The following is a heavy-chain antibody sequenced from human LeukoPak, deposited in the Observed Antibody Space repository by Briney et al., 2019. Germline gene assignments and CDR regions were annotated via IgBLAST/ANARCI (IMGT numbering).Heavy chain of an antibody. CDR2: MNPSGNT. D-gene: IGHD3-16*01. Sequence: SETLSLTCAVYGGSFSDYYWSWIRQPPGKGLEWIGEMNPSGNTNYSPSLESRVTISVDTSKNQFSLRLRSVTAADTAVYYCARARMITFGGLDFDYWGQGTLVTVSS. V-gene: IGHV4-34*01. J-gene: IGHJ4*02. CDR1: GGSFSDYY. CDR3: ARARMITFGGLDFDY.